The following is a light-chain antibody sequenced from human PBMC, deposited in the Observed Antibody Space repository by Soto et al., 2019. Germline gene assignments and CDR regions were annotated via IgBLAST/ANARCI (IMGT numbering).Light chain of an antibody. V-gene: IGLV1-44*01. CDR2: RNH. CDR1: RSNIGTYA. J-gene: IGLJ2*01. Sequence: QSVLPQSPSASATPGQRVTISCSGGRSNIGTYAVNWYQQLPGTAPTLLIFRNHQRPSGVPDRFSGSKSGTSASLAISGPQSEDEADYYWAAWDDSLRAVVFGGGTKLTVL. CDR3: AAWDDSLRAVV.